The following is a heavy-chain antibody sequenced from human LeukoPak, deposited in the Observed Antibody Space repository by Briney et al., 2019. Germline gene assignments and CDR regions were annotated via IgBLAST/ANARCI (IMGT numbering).Heavy chain of an antibody. CDR1: GFTVSSNY. CDR2: IYSGGRT. V-gene: IGHV3-66*01. D-gene: IGHD6-6*01. CDR3: ALSSSSKCFDS. J-gene: IGHJ5*01. Sequence: QPGGSLRLSCAASGFTVSSNYMSWVRQASGKGLEWVSVIYSGGRTYYADSVKGRFTISRDTSKNTVYLQMNSLTAEDTAVYYCALSSSSKCFDSWGQGTLVTVSS.